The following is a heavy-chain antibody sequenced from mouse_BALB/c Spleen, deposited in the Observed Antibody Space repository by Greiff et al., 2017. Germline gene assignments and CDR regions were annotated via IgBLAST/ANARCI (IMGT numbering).Heavy chain of an antibody. CDR3: TIYYGSSYAMDY. D-gene: IGHD1-1*01. V-gene: IGHV1-5*01. Sequence: EVQLQQSGTVLARPGASVKMSCKASGYSFTSYWMHWVKQRPGQGLEWIGGIYPGNSDTSYNQKFKGKAKLTAVTSASTAYMELSSLTNEDSAVYYCTIYYGSSYAMDYWGQGTSVTVSS. CDR2: IYPGNSDT. CDR1: GYSFTSYW. J-gene: IGHJ4*01.